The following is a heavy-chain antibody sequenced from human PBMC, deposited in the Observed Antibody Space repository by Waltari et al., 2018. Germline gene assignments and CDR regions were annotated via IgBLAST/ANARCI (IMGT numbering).Heavy chain of an antibody. J-gene: IGHJ4*02. CDR2: INPKSGNT. V-gene: IGHV1-8*02. Sequence: QMQLVQSGAEVKKPGASVKVSCKASGYHFSDYDINWVRQATGHGLEWMGWINPKSGNTVSAQNFQDRVTITRDPSTSTVYMELSSLRSDDAAVYYCARVHYDFWSGYYIWGQGTLVTVSS. CDR1: GYHFSDYD. CDR3: ARVHYDFWSGYYI. D-gene: IGHD3-3*01.